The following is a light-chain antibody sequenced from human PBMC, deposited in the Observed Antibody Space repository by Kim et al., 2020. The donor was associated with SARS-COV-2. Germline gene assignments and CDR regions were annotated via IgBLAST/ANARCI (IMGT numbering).Light chain of an antibody. CDR3: QHYGTSVPLT. CDR2: GAS. J-gene: IGKJ4*01. V-gene: IGKV3-20*01. Sequence: EIVLTQSPGTLSLSPGQRATLSCRASQSVSRGYLAWYQQKPGQAPRLLIYGASTRATDIPDRFSGSGSGTDFTLTISGLEAEDFAVYYCQHYGTSVPLTFGGGTKVDIK. CDR1: QSVSRGY.